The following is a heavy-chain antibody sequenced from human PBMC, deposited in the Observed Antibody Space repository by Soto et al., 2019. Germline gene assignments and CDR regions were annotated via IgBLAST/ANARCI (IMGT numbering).Heavy chain of an antibody. CDR1: GFTFSSYA. CDR3: AKGSGSGWYVAFDY. V-gene: IGHV3-23*01. CDR2: ISGSGGSP. J-gene: IGHJ4*02. Sequence: EVQLLESGGGLVQPGGSLRLSCAASGFTFSSYAMSWVRQAPGKGLEWVSAISGSGGSPYYADSVKGRFTISRDNSKNTLYLQMNSLRADDTAVYYCAKGSGSGWYVAFDYWGKGTLVTVSS. D-gene: IGHD6-19*01.